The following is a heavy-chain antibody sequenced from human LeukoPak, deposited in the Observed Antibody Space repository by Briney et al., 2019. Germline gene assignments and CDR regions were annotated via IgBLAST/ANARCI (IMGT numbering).Heavy chain of an antibody. Sequence: SETLSLTCTVSGGSISSYYWSWIQQPPGKGLEWIGYIYYSGSTNYNPSLKSRVTISVDTSKNQFSLKLSSVTAADTAVYYCARVHYCSGGSCPDAFDIWGQGTMVTVSS. D-gene: IGHD2-15*01. V-gene: IGHV4-59*01. CDR3: ARVHYCSGGSCPDAFDI. J-gene: IGHJ3*02. CDR1: GGSISSYY. CDR2: IYYSGST.